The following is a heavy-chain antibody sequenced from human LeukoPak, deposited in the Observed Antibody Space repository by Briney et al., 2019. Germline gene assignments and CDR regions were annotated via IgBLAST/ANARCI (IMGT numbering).Heavy chain of an antibody. CDR1: GGSISSSSYY. J-gene: IGHJ4*02. CDR3: ARDPTGLRAPDTAMVTDY. V-gene: IGHV4-39*07. Sequence: TSETLSLTCTVSGGSISSSSYYWGWIRQPPGKGLEWIGSIYYSGSTYYNPSLKSRVTISVDTSKNQFSLKLSSVTAADTAVYYCARDPTGLRAPDTAMVTDYWGQGTLVTVSS. CDR2: IYYSGST. D-gene: IGHD5-18*01.